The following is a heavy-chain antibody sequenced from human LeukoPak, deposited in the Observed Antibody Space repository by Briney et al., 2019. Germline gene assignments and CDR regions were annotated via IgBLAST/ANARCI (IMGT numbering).Heavy chain of an antibody. Sequence: GGSLRLSCAASGFTFDDYTMHWVRQAPGKGLEWVSLISWDGGSTYYADSVKGRFTISRDNSKNSLYLQMNSLRAEDTAVYYCVRRFAGSWDYWGQGTLVTVSS. D-gene: IGHD2-21*01. CDR3: VRRFAGSWDY. V-gene: IGHV3-43*01. J-gene: IGHJ4*02. CDR1: GFTFDDYT. CDR2: ISWDGGST.